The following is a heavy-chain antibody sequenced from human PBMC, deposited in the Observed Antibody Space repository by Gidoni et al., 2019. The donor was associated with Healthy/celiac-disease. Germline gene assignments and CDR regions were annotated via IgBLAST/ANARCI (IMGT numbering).Heavy chain of an antibody. D-gene: IGHD6-19*01. CDR3: TRFFGSGWGYYYYGMDV. Sequence: EVQLVESGGGLVKPGRSLRLSCTASGFTFGDYAMSWFRQAPGKGLEWVGFIRIKAYGGTTEYAASVKGRFTISRDDSKSIAYLQMNSLKTEDTAVYYCTRFFGSGWGYYYYGMDVWGQGTTVTVSS. V-gene: IGHV3-49*05. CDR1: GFTFGDYA. CDR2: IRIKAYGGTT. J-gene: IGHJ6*02.